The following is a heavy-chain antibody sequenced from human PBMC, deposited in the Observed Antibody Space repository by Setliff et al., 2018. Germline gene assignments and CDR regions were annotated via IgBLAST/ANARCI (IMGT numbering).Heavy chain of an antibody. Sequence: LRLSCAASGFTFSSYNMNWVRQAPGKGLEWVSSISGSSTYTYYADSVKGRFTISRDNAKDSLYLQMNSLRAEDTAVYYCARAELLWFGGFDPWGQGTLVTVSS. CDR2: ISGSSTYT. V-gene: IGHV3-21*03. J-gene: IGHJ5*02. CDR1: GFTFSSYN. D-gene: IGHD3-10*01. CDR3: ARAELLWFGGFDP.